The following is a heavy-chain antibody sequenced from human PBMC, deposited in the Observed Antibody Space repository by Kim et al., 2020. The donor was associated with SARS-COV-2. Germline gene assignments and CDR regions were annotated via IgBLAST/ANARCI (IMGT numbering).Heavy chain of an antibody. Sequence: GGSLRLSCAASGFTLSNNGMSWVRQAPGRGLEWVGRIKSKSDGGTIEYAAPVKGRFTISRDDSRNTLYLQMNSRKTEDTAVYYGTSYACCRGSSFGCSYYWGQGTLVTVSS. CDR2: IKSKSDGGTI. CDR3: TSYACCRGSSFGCSYY. J-gene: IGHJ4*02. D-gene: IGHD3-3*01. V-gene: IGHV3-15*01. CDR1: GFTLSNNG.